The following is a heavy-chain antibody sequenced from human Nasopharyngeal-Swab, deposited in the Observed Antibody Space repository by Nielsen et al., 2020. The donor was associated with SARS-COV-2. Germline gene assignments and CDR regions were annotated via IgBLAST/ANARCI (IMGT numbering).Heavy chain of an antibody. Sequence: AGILRLSCAASGFTFSSYAMSWVRQAPGQGLEWVSAISGSGGSTYYADSVKGRFTISRDNSKNTLYLQMNSLRAEDTAVYYCAKVSWEWELLRWYFDYWGQGTLVTVSP. D-gene: IGHD1-26*01. CDR2: ISGSGGST. V-gene: IGHV3-23*01. CDR1: GFTFSSYA. CDR3: AKVSWEWELLRWYFDY. J-gene: IGHJ4*02.